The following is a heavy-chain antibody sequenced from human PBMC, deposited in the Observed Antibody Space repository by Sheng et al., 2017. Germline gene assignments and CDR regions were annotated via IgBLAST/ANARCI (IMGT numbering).Heavy chain of an antibody. V-gene: IGHV4-31*11. D-gene: IGHD3-22*01. Sequence: QVQLQESGPGLVKPSQTLSLTCAVSGGSISSGGYYWSWIRQHPGKGLEWIGYIYYSGSTYYNPSLKSRVTISVDTSKNQFSLKLSSVTAADTAVYYCASKNPFYDSSGYYFDYWGLGNAGHRLL. CDR1: GGSISSGGYY. CDR2: IYYSGST. CDR3: ASKNPFYDSSGYYFDY. J-gene: IGHJ4*02.